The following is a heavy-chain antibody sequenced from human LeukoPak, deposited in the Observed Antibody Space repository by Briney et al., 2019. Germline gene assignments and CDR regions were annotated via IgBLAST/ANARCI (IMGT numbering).Heavy chain of an antibody. Sequence: GGSLRLSCAASGFTFSSYGMHWVRQAPGKGLEWVSYISSSGSTIYYADSVKGRFTISRDNAKNSLYLQMNSLRAEDTAVYYCARDQLQYYYGMDVWGKGTTVTVSS. V-gene: IGHV3-48*04. D-gene: IGHD1-1*01. CDR1: GFTFSSYG. CDR2: ISSSGSTI. J-gene: IGHJ6*04. CDR3: ARDQLQYYYGMDV.